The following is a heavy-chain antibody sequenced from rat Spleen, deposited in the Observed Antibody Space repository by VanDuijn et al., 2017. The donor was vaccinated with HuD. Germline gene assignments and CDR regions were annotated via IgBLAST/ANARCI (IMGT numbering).Heavy chain of an antibody. J-gene: IGHJ2*01. CDR1: GFSLTSYH. CDR3: TRERGYGGYRYFDY. D-gene: IGHD1-11*01. CDR2: IGNYEKT. Sequence: QVQLKESGPGLVQPSQTLSLTCTVSGFSLTSYHVHWVRQPPGKGLEWMGVIGNYEKTNYTLALKSRLSISRDTSKSQVFLQMNSLQTEDTDVYYFTRERGYGGYRYFDYWGQGVMVTVSS. V-gene: IGHV2-32*01.